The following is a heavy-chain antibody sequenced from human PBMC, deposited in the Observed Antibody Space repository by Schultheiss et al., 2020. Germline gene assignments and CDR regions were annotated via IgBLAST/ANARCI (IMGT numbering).Heavy chain of an antibody. V-gene: IGHV3-23*01. CDR2: ISGSGGST. J-gene: IGHJ4*02. CDR3: AKDLEAYCGSNCYTAFDS. Sequence: GESLKISCAASGFTFSSYAMSWVRQAPGKGLEWVSAISGSGGSTYYADSVKGRFTISRDNSKNTLYLQMNRLRAEDTAVYFCAKDLEAYCGSNCYTAFDSWGQGTLVTVSS. D-gene: IGHD2-21*01. CDR1: GFTFSSYA.